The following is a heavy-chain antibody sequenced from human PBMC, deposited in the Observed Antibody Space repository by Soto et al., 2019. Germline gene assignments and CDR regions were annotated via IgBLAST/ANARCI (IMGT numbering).Heavy chain of an antibody. CDR2: LYTRGTT. D-gene: IGHD3-16*01. CDR1: GASISNFY. V-gene: IGHV4-4*07. J-gene: IGHJ4*02. CDR3: AKGGTYYFDS. Sequence: SETLSLTCSVSGASISNFYWSWIRQSAGKGLEWIGRLYTRGTTDYNPSLKSRVTMSIDTSKNRVSLSLTSVTAADTAVYYCAKGGTYYFDSWGRGIVVTVSS.